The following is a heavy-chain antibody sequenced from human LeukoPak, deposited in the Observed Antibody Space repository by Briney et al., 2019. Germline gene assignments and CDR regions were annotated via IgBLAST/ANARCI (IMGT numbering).Heavy chain of an antibody. Sequence: GASVKVSCKASGYTFTSYDINWVRQATGQGLEWMGWMNPNSGNTGYAQKFQGRVTMTADTSTSTSYMELRSLRSDDTAVYYCAREHSSRWDQFDYWGQGTLVTVCS. CDR2: MNPNSGNT. J-gene: IGHJ4*02. V-gene: IGHV1-8*01. CDR1: GYTFTSYD. CDR3: AREHSSRWDQFDY. D-gene: IGHD6-13*01.